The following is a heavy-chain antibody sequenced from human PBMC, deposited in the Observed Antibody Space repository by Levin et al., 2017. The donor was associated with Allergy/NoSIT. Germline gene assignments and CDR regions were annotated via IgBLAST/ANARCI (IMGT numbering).Heavy chain of an antibody. CDR3: ARDTAAPGRGNWFDP. CDR2: ISASNDNT. V-gene: IGHV1-18*01. D-gene: IGHD6-13*01. CDR1: GYTFTNYG. Sequence: GASVKVSCKTSGYTFTNYGISWVRQAPGQGLEWVGWISASNDNTNYAQKFQGRVTMTTDTSTSTAYMELRSLRFDDTAIYYCARDTAAPGRGNWFDPWGQGTLVTVSS. J-gene: IGHJ5*02.